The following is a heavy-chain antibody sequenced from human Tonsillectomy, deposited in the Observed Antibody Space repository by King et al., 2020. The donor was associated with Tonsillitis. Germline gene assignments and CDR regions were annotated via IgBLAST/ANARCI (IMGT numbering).Heavy chain of an antibody. J-gene: IGHJ2*01. V-gene: IGHV4-4*07. Sequence: VQLQESGPGLVKPSETLSLTCSVSGGPISTYYWSWIRQPAGKGLEWIGRIYTGGSTNYNPSLKSRVTMSVDTSKNQFSLKLSSVTAADTAVYYCARGENYYDSSGYTVYLWGRGTLVTVSS. D-gene: IGHD3-22*01. CDR1: GGPISTYY. CDR3: ARGENYYDSSGYTVYL. CDR2: IYTGGST.